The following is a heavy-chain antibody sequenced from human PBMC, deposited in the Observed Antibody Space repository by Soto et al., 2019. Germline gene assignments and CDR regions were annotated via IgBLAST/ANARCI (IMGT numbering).Heavy chain of an antibody. Sequence: QVQLVQSGAEVKKPGASVKVSCKASGYTFTDYDVNWVRQAPGQGLEWMGWMNPDNGNTGYEQKFQGRITMTRDTSIKTSYRDLSSLRPEDTAVYYCASGPAEGEGATYYWGQGTLVTVSS. V-gene: IGHV1-8*01. J-gene: IGHJ4*02. D-gene: IGHD1-26*01. CDR2: MNPDNGNT. CDR3: ASGPAEGEGATYY. CDR1: GYTFTDYD.